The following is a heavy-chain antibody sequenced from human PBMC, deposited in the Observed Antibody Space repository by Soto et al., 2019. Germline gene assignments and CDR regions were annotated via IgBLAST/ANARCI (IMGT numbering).Heavy chain of an antibody. Sequence: QVQLVESGGGVVQPGRSLRLSCAASGFTFSSYGMHWVRQAPGKGLEWVAVISYDGSNKYYADSVKGRFTISRDNSKNTLYLQMNSLRAEDTAVYYCAKIWGGWRDYAFDIWGQGTMVTVSS. CDR1: GFTFSSYG. CDR3: AKIWGGWRDYAFDI. D-gene: IGHD3-10*01. V-gene: IGHV3-30*18. J-gene: IGHJ3*02. CDR2: ISYDGSNK.